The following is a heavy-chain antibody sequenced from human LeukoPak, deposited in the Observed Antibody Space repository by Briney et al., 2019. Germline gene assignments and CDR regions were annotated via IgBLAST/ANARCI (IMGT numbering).Heavy chain of an antibody. Sequence: SETLSLTCAVYGGSFSGYYWSWIRQPPAKGLEWIGEINHSGSINYNPSLKSRVTISVDTSKNQFSLKLSSVTAADTAVYYCARHIRIGYCSSTSCYETKRFDPWGQGTLVTVSS. J-gene: IGHJ5*02. CDR2: INHSGSI. CDR1: GGSFSGYY. D-gene: IGHD2-2*01. V-gene: IGHV4-34*01. CDR3: ARHIRIGYCSSTSCYETKRFDP.